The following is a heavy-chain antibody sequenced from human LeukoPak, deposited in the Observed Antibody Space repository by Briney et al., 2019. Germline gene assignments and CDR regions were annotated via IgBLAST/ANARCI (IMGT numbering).Heavy chain of an antibody. J-gene: IGHJ3*02. CDR2: IRYDGSNK. D-gene: IGHD6-6*01. Sequence: GGSLRLSCAASGFTFSSYGMHWVRQAPGKGLEWVAFIRYDGSNKYYAGSVKGRFTISRDNSKNTLYLQMNSLRAEDTAVYYCAKWHYSSSNPMYAFDIWGQGTMVTVSS. CDR3: AKWHYSSSNPMYAFDI. V-gene: IGHV3-30*02. CDR1: GFTFSSYG.